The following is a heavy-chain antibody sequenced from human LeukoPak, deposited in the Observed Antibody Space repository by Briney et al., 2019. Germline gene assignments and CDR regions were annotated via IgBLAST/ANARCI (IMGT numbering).Heavy chain of an antibody. CDR2: INHSGST. CDR1: GVSLSSGVYY. Sequence: SQTLSLTCTVSGVSLSSGVYYWSWIRQPPGKGLEWIGEINHSGSTNYNPSRKSRVTISVDTSKNQFSLNLNSVTAADTAVYYCARDLGPLYFFDYWGQGTLVTVSS. V-gene: IGHV4-30-2*01. J-gene: IGHJ4*02. CDR3: ARDLGPLYFFDY.